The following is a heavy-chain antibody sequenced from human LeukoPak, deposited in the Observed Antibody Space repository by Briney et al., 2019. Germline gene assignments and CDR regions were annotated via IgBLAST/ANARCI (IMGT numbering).Heavy chain of an antibody. CDR2: INPSGGST. J-gene: IGHJ4*02. CDR1: GYTFTSYY. CDR3: ARVHRGVAVAGTDYFDY. D-gene: IGHD6-19*01. Sequence: ASVKVSCKASGYTFTSYYMHWVRQAPGQGLEWMGIINPSGGSTSYAQKFQGRVTMTRDTSTSTVYIELSSLRSEDTAVYYCARVHRGVAVAGTDYFDYWGQGTLVTVSS. V-gene: IGHV1-46*01.